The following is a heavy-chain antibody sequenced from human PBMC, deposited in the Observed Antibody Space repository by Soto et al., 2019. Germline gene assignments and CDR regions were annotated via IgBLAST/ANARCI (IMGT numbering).Heavy chain of an antibody. V-gene: IGHV3-23*01. Sequence: EVQLLESGGGLVQPGGSLRLSCAASGFAFSTYAMTWVRQAPGKGLEWVSSISGNGGSTYYADSVKGRFTISSDNSKNPLYLQMNSLRAEDTSVYYCAKVFGSASSGWYPLGFLDYWGPGTLVTVSS. J-gene: IGHJ4*02. D-gene: IGHD6-19*01. CDR1: GFAFSTYA. CDR2: ISGNGGST. CDR3: AKVFGSASSGWYPLGFLDY.